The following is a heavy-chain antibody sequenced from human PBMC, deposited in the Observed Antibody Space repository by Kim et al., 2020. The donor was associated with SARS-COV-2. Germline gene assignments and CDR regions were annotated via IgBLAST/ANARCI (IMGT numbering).Heavy chain of an antibody. Sequence: GGSLRLSYAASGFTFSSYCMNWVRQAPGKGLEWVSSISSSSSYIYYADSVKGRFTISRDNAKNSLYLQMNSLRAEDTAVYYCARDPVQLGNFDYWGQGTLVTVSS. V-gene: IGHV3-21*01. CDR1: GFTFSSYC. J-gene: IGHJ4*02. CDR2: ISSSSSYI. D-gene: IGHD5-18*01. CDR3: ARDPVQLGNFDY.